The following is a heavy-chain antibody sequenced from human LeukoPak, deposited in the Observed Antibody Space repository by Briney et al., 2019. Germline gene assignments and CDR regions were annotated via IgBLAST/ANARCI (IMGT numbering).Heavy chain of an antibody. CDR3: ARRGVVVMRNWFDP. Sequence: SETLSLTCTVSGGSITSYFWSWIRQPPGKGLEWIGYIYYSGSTNYNPSLKSRVTISVDTSKNQFSLKLSSVTAADTAVYYCARRGVVVMRNWFDPWGQGTLVTVSS. CDR1: GGSITSYF. D-gene: IGHD3-22*01. CDR2: IYYSGST. V-gene: IGHV4-59*08. J-gene: IGHJ5*02.